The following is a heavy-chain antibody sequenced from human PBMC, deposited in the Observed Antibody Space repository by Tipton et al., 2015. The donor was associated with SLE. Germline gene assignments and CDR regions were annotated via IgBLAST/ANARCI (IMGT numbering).Heavy chain of an antibody. J-gene: IGHJ4*02. V-gene: IGHV3-23*01. Sequence: GSLRLSCAGSGFSFGSFAMTWVRQAPGKGLEWVSAISGSGGSTYYAASMKGRFTISRDNSKNTLYLQMNSLRAEDTAVYYCAQDTGYYDRYAYWGQGTLVTVSS. CDR2: ISGSGGST. CDR3: AQDTGYYDRYAY. CDR1: GFSFGSFA. D-gene: IGHD3-22*01.